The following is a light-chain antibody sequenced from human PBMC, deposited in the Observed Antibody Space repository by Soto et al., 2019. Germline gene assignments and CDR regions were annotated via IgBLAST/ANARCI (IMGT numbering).Light chain of an antibody. V-gene: IGKV1-5*01. CDR1: QSISSW. J-gene: IGKJ1*01. CDR3: QQYNSYSGT. CDR2: DAS. Sequence: DIQINQSPSSVSASVGDSVTIPCRASQSISSWLAWYQQKPGKAPKILIYDASSLESGVPSRFSGSGSGTEFTLTISRLQPDDFATYYCQQYNSYSGTFGQGTKVDI.